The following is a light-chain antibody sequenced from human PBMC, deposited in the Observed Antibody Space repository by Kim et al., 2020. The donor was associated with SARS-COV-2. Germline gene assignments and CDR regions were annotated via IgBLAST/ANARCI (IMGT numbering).Light chain of an antibody. J-gene: IGKJ5*01. CDR3: QQYNNWRPIT. V-gene: IGKV3-15*01. Sequence: SPGERVIRSCRASQSVSSNLAWYQQKPGQAPRLLIHGASTRATGTPARFSGSGSGTEFTLTISSLQSVDFAVYFCQQYNNWRPITFGQGTRLEIK. CDR1: QSVSSN. CDR2: GAS.